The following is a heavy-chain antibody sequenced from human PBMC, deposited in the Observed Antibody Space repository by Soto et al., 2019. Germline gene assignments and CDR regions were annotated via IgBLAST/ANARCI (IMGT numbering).Heavy chain of an antibody. CDR3: AKDLMVYASLEYYFDY. CDR2: IKKDGSDK. D-gene: IGHD2-8*01. J-gene: IGHJ4*02. V-gene: IGHV3-30*02. CDR1: GFTFDRYA. Sequence: GGPLRLSCAASGFTFDRYAMNWVRQAPGKGPEWVAFIKKDGSDKHYADSVKGRFTISRDNSKNTLYLQMNSLRAEDTAVYYYAKDLMVYASLEYYFDYWGQGTLVTVSS.